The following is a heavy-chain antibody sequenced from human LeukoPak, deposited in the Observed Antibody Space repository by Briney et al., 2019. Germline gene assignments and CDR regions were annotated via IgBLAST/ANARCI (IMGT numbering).Heavy chain of an antibody. CDR2: IYHSGST. V-gene: IGHV4-38-2*01. CDR1: GYSISSGYY. Sequence: PSETLSLTCAVSGYSISSGYYWGWIRQPPGKGLEWIGSIYHSGSTFYNPSLKSRVTISVDTSKNQFSLKLSSVTAADTAVYYCARGVRAAAEKLTWGQGTLVTVSS. D-gene: IGHD6-13*01. J-gene: IGHJ5*02. CDR3: ARGVRAAAEKLT.